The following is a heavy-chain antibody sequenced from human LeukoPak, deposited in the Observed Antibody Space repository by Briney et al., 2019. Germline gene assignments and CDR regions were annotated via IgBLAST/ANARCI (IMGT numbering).Heavy chain of an antibody. D-gene: IGHD1-20*01. CDR3: AICSITGMFDY. Sequence: GGSLRLSCAASGFTFSDYYMSWIRQAPGKGLEWVSYISSSGSTIYYADSVKDRFTISRDNAKNSLYLQMNSLRAEDTAVYYCAICSITGMFDYWGQGTLVTVSS. V-gene: IGHV3-11*01. CDR2: ISSSGSTI. CDR1: GFTFSDYY. J-gene: IGHJ4*02.